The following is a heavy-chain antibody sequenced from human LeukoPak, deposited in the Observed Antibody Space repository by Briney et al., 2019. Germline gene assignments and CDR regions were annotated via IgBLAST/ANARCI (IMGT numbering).Heavy chain of an antibody. CDR2: ISAYIGNI. D-gene: IGHD2-2*01. Sequence: ASVKVSCTASGYTFTSYGISWVRQAPGQGLEWIGWISAYIGNINYAPKLHGRVTMTTETSTSTAYMELRSLRSDDTAVYYCARDPHDIVVVPAAMGVDYWGQGTLVTVSS. CDR3: ARDPHDIVVVPAAMGVDY. J-gene: IGHJ4*02. V-gene: IGHV1-18*01. CDR1: GYTFTSYG.